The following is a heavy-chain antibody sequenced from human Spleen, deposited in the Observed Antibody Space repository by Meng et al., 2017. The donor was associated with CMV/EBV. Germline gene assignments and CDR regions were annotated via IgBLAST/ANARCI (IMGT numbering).Heavy chain of an antibody. CDR3: ARVDCTSVTCYGGMDV. V-gene: IGHV4-39*07. J-gene: IGHJ6*02. CDR1: NGSISSRGYY. Sequence: SETLSLTCSVSNGSISSRGYYWGWIRQPPGMGLEWIGSIHYSGPTYYNPSLKSRVTITVDTSNNQFSLKLSSVTAADTAVYYCARVDCTSVTCYGGMDVWGQGTTVTVSS. CDR2: IHYSGPT. D-gene: IGHD2-2*01.